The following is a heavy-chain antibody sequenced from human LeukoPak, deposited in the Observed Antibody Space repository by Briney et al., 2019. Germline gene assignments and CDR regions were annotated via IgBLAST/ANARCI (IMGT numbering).Heavy chain of an antibody. Sequence: ASVKVSCKASGYTFTGYYMHWVRQAPGQGLEWMGRTNPNSGGTNYAQKFQGRVTMTRDTSISTAYMELSRLRSDDTAVYYCARNDWNDPDNDYWGQGTLVTVSS. CDR3: ARNDWNDPDNDY. D-gene: IGHD1-1*01. V-gene: IGHV1-2*06. CDR1: GYTFTGYY. CDR2: TNPNSGGT. J-gene: IGHJ4*02.